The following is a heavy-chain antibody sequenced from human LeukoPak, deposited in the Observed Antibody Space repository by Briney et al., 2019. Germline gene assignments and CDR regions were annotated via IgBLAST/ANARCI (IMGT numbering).Heavy chain of an antibody. CDR1: DYTFTNYG. CDR3: ARDVVVRGPQRYNYYYGMDV. CDR2: ISAYNGKT. Sequence: GASVKVSCKASDYTFTNYGVSWVRQAPGQGLEWMGWISAYNGKTYYVQKFQGRVTVTTDTSTSTAYMDLRSLRSDDTAVYYCARDVVVRGPQRYNYYYGMDVWGQGTTVTVSS. D-gene: IGHD3-10*01. J-gene: IGHJ6*02. V-gene: IGHV1-18*01.